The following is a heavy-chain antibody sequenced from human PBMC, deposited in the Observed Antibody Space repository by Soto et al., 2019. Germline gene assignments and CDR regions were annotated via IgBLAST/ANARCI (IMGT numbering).Heavy chain of an antibody. CDR1: GGTFSSYA. D-gene: IGHD6-13*01. CDR2: IIPIFVTA. J-gene: IGHJ4*02. V-gene: IGHV1-69*01. CDR3: TRTISGITAAGTHY. Sequence: QVQLVQSGAEVKKPGSSVKVSCKASGGTFSSYAISWVRQAPGQGLEWMGGIIPIFVTANYAQKFQGRVKITADESTLTDYMELSSLRSEDTAVYYRTRTISGITAAGTHYWGQGTLVTVSS.